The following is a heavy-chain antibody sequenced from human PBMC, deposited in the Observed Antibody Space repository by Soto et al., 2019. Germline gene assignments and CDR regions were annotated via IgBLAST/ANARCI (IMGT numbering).Heavy chain of an antibody. CDR3: AHRAGLYDNWNGGYFDS. V-gene: IGHV2-5*02. J-gene: IGHJ4*02. Sequence: QITLKESGPTRVKPTQTLALTCTFSGFSLSTSGVGVGWIRQPPGKALEWLAVIYWDDDKRYSPSLMSRLTITKDTSKNQVALTMTNMAPEDTATYYCAHRAGLYDNWNGGYFDSWGQGSLVTVSS. CDR2: IYWDDDK. CDR1: GFSLSTSGVG. D-gene: IGHD1-1*01.